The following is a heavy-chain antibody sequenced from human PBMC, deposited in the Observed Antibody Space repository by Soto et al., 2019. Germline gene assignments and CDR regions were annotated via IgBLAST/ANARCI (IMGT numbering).Heavy chain of an antibody. V-gene: IGHV4-39*01. CDR2: IFRSGTT. D-gene: IGHD4-4*01. J-gene: IGHJ3*01. Sequence: QLQLQESGPGLVKPSETLSLTCIVSGGSISSSNDYWGWIRQSPGKGLEWIGSIFRSGTTHYNPSLKSRVTISLDTSKNQFSLKLSSVTAADTAVYYCARRLGTTDNDSFDVWGQGTMVTVSS. CDR1: GGSISSSNDY. CDR3: ARRLGTTDNDSFDV.